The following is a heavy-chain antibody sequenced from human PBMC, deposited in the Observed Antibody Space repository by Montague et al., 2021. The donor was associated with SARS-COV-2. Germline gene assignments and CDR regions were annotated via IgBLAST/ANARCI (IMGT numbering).Heavy chain of an antibody. V-gene: IGHV4-34*01. J-gene: IGHJ4*02. CDR3: VRSVGRRGTLYSSGWSKYPFDF. Sequence: SETLSLTCAVYGESFSEYTWNWIRQPPGKGLEWIGEINHRGLTKYNPSLNSRVTLSVDTSRNQFSLKLNSVAAADTAMYYCVRSVGRRGTLYSSGWSKYPFDFWGQGILVTVSS. CDR2: INHRGLT. CDR1: GESFSEYT. D-gene: IGHD6-19*01.